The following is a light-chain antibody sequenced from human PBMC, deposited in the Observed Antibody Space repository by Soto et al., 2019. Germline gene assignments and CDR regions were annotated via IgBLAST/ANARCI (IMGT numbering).Light chain of an antibody. CDR3: QQYGRSPLLYT. CDR1: QSVTSNF. V-gene: IGKV3-20*01. J-gene: IGKJ2*01. CDR2: GAS. Sequence: ENVLTQSPSTLSLSPGERATLSCRASQSVTSNFLAWYQQKPGQAPRLLIYGASTRAAGVPDRFSGSGSGTDFTLTITRLEPEDFAVYYCQQYGRSPLLYTFGQGTKLGVK.